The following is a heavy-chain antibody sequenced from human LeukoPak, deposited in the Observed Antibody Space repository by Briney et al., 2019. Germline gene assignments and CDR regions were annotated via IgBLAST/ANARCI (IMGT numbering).Heavy chain of an antibody. Sequence: GGSLRLSCAASGFTFSSYAMNWVRQAPGKGLEWVSAISVDGSHTYYADSVKGRFTISRDNSKNTLSLHMNSLRAEDTAVYYCAKCYDTSGRRASDIWGQGTMVTVSS. V-gene: IGHV3-23*01. J-gene: IGHJ3*02. D-gene: IGHD3-22*01. CDR2: ISVDGSHT. CDR1: GFTFSSYA. CDR3: AKCYDTSGRRASDI.